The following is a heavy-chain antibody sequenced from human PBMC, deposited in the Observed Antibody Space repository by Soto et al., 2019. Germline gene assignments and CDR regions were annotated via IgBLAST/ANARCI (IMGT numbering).Heavy chain of an antibody. D-gene: IGHD5-18*01. CDR3: AKDGVDRTATATGRY. J-gene: IGHJ4*02. Sequence: QVHLVQSGPEVKKPGASVRVSCRASGYTFTNYGIGWVRQAPGQGLEGMGWINTYNGNTNYAQKFRGRLTMTTDTSTTTAYMELRSLKSDDTAMYYCAKDGVDRTATATGRYWGQGPRVTVSP. V-gene: IGHV1-18*01. CDR2: INTYNGNT. CDR1: GYTFTNYG.